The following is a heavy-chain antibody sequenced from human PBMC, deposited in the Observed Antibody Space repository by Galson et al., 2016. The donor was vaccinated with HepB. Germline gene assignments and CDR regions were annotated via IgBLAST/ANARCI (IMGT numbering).Heavy chain of an antibody. V-gene: IGHV4-61*01. CDR2: IYYTGTT. D-gene: IGHD2-15*01. CDR1: GGSVNSGTYY. CDR3: ATRWPYYFDF. J-gene: IGHJ4*02. Sequence: SETLSLTCIVSGGSVNSGTYYWTWIRQPPGKGLECIRYIYYTGTTKNNPSLKSRVTTAVDTSKNQFSLTLSSVTTADTAAYFRATRWPYYFDFWGPGILVTVSS.